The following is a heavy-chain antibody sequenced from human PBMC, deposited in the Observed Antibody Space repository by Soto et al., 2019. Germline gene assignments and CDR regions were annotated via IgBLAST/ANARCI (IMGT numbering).Heavy chain of an antibody. D-gene: IGHD4-17*01. Sequence: PGGSLRLSCAASGFTFSSYSMNWVRQAPGKGLEWVSYISNSNSTIYYADSVKGRFTISRDNAKNSLYLQMNSLRAEDTAVYYCARVTTVVTPGYWGQGTLVTVS. CDR1: GFTFSSYS. CDR3: ARVTTVVTPGY. J-gene: IGHJ4*02. CDR2: ISNSNSTI. V-gene: IGHV3-48*01.